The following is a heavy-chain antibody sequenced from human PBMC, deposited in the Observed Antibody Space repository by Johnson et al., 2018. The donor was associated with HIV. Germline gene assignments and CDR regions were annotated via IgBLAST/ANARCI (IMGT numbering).Heavy chain of an antibody. V-gene: IGHV3-11*04. CDR3: ARDRGYWDAFDV. J-gene: IGHJ3*01. CDR2: ISSSGGTI. CDR1: RFTFSDYY. D-gene: IGHD3-22*01. Sequence: QMQLVESGGGLVKPGGSLRLSCAASRFTFSDYYMSWIRQTPGKWLEWVAYISSSGGTIYYADSVKGRFSISRDNAKNSLYLQMNSLRAEDTAVYYCARDRGYWDAFDVWGQGTMVTVSS.